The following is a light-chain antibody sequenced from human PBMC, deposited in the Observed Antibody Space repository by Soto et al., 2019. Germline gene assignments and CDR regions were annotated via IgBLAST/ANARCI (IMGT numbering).Light chain of an antibody. CDR2: AAS. J-gene: IGKJ4*01. V-gene: IGKV1-39*01. CDR3: QQSYSSPLS. Sequence: ILTTPTPASGSASLEDRVLITCRASQSISNHLNWYQQKPGKAPKLLIFAASSLQSGVPSRFSGSGSGTEFTLTISRLQPEDFATYYCQQSYSSPLSFGGGTKVDIK. CDR1: QSISNH.